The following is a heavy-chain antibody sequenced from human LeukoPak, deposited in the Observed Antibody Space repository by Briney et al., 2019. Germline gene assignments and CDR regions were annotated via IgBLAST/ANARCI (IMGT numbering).Heavy chain of an antibody. D-gene: IGHD3-22*01. CDR1: GFTFNSYE. CDR3: AKEEYYYDSSGSLTHFDY. CDR2: ISTTGSTI. V-gene: IGHV3-48*03. J-gene: IGHJ4*02. Sequence: GGSLRLSCAASGFTFNSYEMNWVRQAPGKGLEWISYISTTGSTIYYADSVKGRFTISRDNAKNSLYLQMNSLRAEDTAVYYCAKEEYYYDSSGSLTHFDYWGQGTLVTVSS.